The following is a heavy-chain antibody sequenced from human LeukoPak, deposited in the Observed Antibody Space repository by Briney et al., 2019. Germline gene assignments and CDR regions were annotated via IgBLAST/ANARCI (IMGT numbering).Heavy chain of an antibody. V-gene: IGHV1-69*13. CDR1: GGTFSSYA. CDR2: IIPIFGTA. D-gene: IGHD3-22*01. Sequence: ASVKVSCKASGGTFSSYAISWVRQAPGQGLERMGGIIPIFGTANYAQKFQGRVTITADESTSTAYMELSSLRSEDTAVYYCASETYYYDSSGYYYPYYFDYWGQGTLVTVSS. CDR3: ASETYYYDSSGYYYPYYFDY. J-gene: IGHJ4*02.